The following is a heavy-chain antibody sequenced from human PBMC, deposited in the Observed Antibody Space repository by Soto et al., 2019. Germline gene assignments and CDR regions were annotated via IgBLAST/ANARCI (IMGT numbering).Heavy chain of an antibody. CDR1: GYTFTSYG. D-gene: IGHD2-21*01. CDR2: IRAYNGNT. CDR3: ARVFGDNDFTAADY. V-gene: IGHV1-18*04. Sequence: ASVKVSCKASGYTFTSYGITWVRQAPGQGLEWMGWIRAYNGNTNYGQKIQGRVTMTTDTYTSTGYMELRSLRSDDTAVYYCARVFGDNDFTAADYWGQGTLVTVSS. J-gene: IGHJ4*02.